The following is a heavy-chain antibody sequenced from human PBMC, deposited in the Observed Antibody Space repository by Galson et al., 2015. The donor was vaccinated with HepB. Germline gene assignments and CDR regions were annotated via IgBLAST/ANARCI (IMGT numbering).Heavy chain of an antibody. V-gene: IGHV6-1*01. CDR2: TYYRSKWYN. Sequence: ISGDSVSSNSAAWNWIRQSPSRGLEWLGRTYYRSKWYNDYAVSVKSRITINPDTSKNQFSLQLNSVTPEDTAVYYCARGGLTYCSGGSCYRYGWFDPWGQGTLVTV. D-gene: IGHD2-15*01. CDR3: ARGGLTYCSGGSCYRYGWFDP. J-gene: IGHJ5*02. CDR1: GDSVSSNSAA.